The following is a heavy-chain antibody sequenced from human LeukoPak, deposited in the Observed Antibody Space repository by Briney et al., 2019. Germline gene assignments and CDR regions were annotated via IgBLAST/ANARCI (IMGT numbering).Heavy chain of an antibody. CDR3: ARAMVDVAATNSHSYDYMDV. J-gene: IGHJ6*03. V-gene: IGHV1-69*05. Sequence: ASVKVSCKTSSDTFISYAISWVRQAPGQGLEWMGGIIPMFGTSNYAQKFQGRVTITTDESTSTVYMELSSLRSEDTAVYYCARAMVDVAATNSHSYDYMDVWGKGTTVTVSS. CDR2: IIPMFGTS. D-gene: IGHD5-12*01. CDR1: SDTFISYA.